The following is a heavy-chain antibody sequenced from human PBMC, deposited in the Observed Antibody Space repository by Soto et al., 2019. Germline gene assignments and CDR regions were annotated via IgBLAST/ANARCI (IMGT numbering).Heavy chain of an antibody. CDR2: ISYDGSNK. CDR3: ARDRKISGWYFALDY. Sequence: QVQLVESGGGVVQPGRSLRLSCAASGFTFSSYAMHWVRQAPGKGLEWVAVISYDGSNKYYADSVKGRFTISRDNSKNTLYLKMNSLRGGDRVVYYCARDRKISGWYFALDYWGQGTLVTVSS. CDR1: GFTFSSYA. J-gene: IGHJ4*02. D-gene: IGHD6-19*01. V-gene: IGHV3-30-3*01.